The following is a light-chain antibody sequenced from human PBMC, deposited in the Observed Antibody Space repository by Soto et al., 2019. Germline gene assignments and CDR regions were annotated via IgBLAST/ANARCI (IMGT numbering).Light chain of an antibody. V-gene: IGKV3-20*01. CDR1: ESVGSTY. Sequence: EIGLTQSPGTLSLSPGDRATLSCRASESVGSTYVAWYQQKPGQAPRLLIYAASTRATGISDRFSGSGSGTDFTLVISRLGPDDFAVYYCQHNGRSFGQGTRLEIK. CDR3: QHNGRS. CDR2: AAS. J-gene: IGKJ5*01.